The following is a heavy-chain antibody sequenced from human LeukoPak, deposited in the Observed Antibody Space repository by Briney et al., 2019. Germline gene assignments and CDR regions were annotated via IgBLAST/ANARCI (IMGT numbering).Heavy chain of an antibody. CDR2: IYTSGST. CDR3: ARTPYYDFWSGYYHYWYFDL. Sequence: SETLSLTCTVSGGSISSGSYYWSWIRQPAGKGLEWIGRIYTSGSTNYNPSLKSRVTISVDTSKNQFSLKLSSVTAADTAVYYCARTPYYDFWSGYYHYWYFDLSSRGTLVTVSS. D-gene: IGHD3-3*01. CDR1: GGSISSGSYY. J-gene: IGHJ2*01. V-gene: IGHV4-61*02.